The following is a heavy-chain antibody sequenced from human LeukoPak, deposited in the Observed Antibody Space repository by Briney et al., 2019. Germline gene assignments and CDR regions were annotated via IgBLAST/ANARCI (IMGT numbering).Heavy chain of an antibody. V-gene: IGHV3-23*01. D-gene: IGHD3-22*01. J-gene: IGHJ5*02. CDR3: AKGNSGYFADL. CDR2: ISNDGGGT. CDR1: GFIFNNYG. Sequence: GGSLRLSCSASGFIFNNYGLMWVRQAPGKGLEWVSAISNDGGGTTYADFVKGRFTISRDNSKNTLSLQMNSLRPEDTALYYCAKGNSGYFADLWGQGAVVTVSS.